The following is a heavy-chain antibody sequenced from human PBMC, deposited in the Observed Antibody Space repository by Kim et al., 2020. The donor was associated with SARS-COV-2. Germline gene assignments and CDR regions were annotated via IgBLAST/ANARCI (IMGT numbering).Heavy chain of an antibody. Sequence: GGSPRLSCAASEFSVSTKTMTWVRQAPGKGLEWVSIIYRNGTTYYADSVKGRFTTSRDTSKNTLYLQMDNLRADDTAEYYCAGDNYNNYWYKYWGQGTLVTVSA. CDR2: IYRNGTT. V-gene: IGHV3-53*01. CDR1: EFSVSTKT. J-gene: IGHJ4*02. D-gene: IGHD1-20*01. CDR3: AGDNYNNYWYKY.